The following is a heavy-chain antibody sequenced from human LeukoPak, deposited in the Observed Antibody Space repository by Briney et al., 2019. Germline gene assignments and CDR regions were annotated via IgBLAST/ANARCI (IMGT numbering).Heavy chain of an antibody. CDR3: ARDSGYPQPINFDY. J-gene: IGHJ4*02. CDR1: GGTFSSYA. CDR2: IIPIFGIA. D-gene: IGHD3-22*01. Sequence: SVKVSCKASGGTFSSYAISWARQAPGQGLEWMGRIIPIFGIANYAQKFQGRVTITADKSTSTAYMELSSLRSEDTAVYYCARDSGYPQPINFDYWGQGTLVTVSS. V-gene: IGHV1-69*04.